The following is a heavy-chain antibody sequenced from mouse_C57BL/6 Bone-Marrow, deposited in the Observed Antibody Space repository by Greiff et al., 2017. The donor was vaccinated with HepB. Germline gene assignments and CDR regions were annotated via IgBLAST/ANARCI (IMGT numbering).Heavy chain of an antibody. D-gene: IGHD2-5*01. CDR1: GYTFTSYW. CDR3: ARSGSNYFYWYFGV. J-gene: IGHJ1*03. Sequence: QVQLQQPGAELVMPGASVKLSCKASGYTFTSYWMHWVKQRPGQGLEWIGEIDPSDSYTNYNQKFKGKSTLTVDKSSSTAYMQLSSLTSEDSAVYYCARSGSNYFYWYFGVWGTGTTVTVSS. CDR2: IDPSDSYT. V-gene: IGHV1-69*01.